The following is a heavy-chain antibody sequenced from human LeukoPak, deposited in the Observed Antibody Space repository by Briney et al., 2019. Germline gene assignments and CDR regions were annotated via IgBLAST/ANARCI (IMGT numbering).Heavy chain of an antibody. V-gene: IGHV3-11*04. J-gene: IGHJ4*02. Sequence: GGSLRLSCAASGFTFSEYYMSWIRQAPGKGLEWVSYIRSSGSTIYYADSVKGRFTISRDNAKNSLYLQMNSLRAEDTAVYYCARVDCSSTSRYEFDYWGQGTLVTASS. D-gene: IGHD2-2*01. CDR1: GFTFSEYY. CDR2: IRSSGSTI. CDR3: ARVDCSSTSRYEFDY.